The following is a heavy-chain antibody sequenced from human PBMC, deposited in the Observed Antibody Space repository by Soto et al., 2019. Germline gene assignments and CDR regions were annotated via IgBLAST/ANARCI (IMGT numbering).Heavy chain of an antibody. CDR3: AREPATAKPEGVDF. J-gene: IGHJ4*02. CDR1: GYTFSDYY. D-gene: IGHD1-1*01. Sequence: QVQLVQSGAEVRKPGASVKVSCKASGYTFSDYYIHWVRQAPGQGLEWMGWINPNSGGTKYAPKFQGGVTMTRDTSLTTASMELSRLRYGDTAVYYCAREPATAKPEGVDFWGQGTLVTVSS. V-gene: IGHV1-2*02. CDR2: INPNSGGT.